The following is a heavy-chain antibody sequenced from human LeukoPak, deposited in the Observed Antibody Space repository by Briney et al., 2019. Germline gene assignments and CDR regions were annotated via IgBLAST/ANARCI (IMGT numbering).Heavy chain of an antibody. Sequence: SVPTLVNPTQTLTLTCSLSGFSLSTRGLGLGWIRQPPGDAPEWVALLYWDDTYLYSPSLRRRLTITKDTSKNQVVFTMTNMDPVDTATYYCAHYGDYRFMYYFDYWGQGTLVTVSS. J-gene: IGHJ4*02. V-gene: IGHV2-5*02. CDR2: LYWDDTY. CDR3: AHYGDYRFMYYFDY. CDR1: GFSLSTRGLG. D-gene: IGHD4-17*01.